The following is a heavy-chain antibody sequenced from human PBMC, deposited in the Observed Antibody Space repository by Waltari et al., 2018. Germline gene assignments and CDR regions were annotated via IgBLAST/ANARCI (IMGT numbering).Heavy chain of an antibody. D-gene: IGHD1-26*01. CDR1: GYTFTDYY. CDR2: VDPEDGET. V-gene: IGHV1-69-2*01. Sequence: EVQLVQSGAEVKKPGATVKISCKVSGYTFTDYYMHWVQQAPGKGLEWMGLVDPEDGETIYAEKFQGRVTITADTSTDTAYMELSSLRSEDTAVYYCATVSGSYPGSWYYGMDVWGQGTTVTVSS. J-gene: IGHJ6*02. CDR3: ATVSGSYPGSWYYGMDV.